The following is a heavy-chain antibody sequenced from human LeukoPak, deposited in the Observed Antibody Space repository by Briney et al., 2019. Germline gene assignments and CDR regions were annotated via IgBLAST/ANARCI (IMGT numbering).Heavy chain of an antibody. CDR1: GFTFSGSA. Sequence: GGSLRLSCAASGFTFSGSAMHWVRQASGKGLEWVGRIRSKANSYATAYAASVKGRFTISRDDSKNTAYLQMNSLKTEDTAVYYCTRQIDPSSYNWNAGFYYYYMDVWGKGTTVTVSS. D-gene: IGHD1-20*01. CDR3: TRQIDPSSYNWNAGFYYYYMDV. J-gene: IGHJ6*03. CDR2: IRSKANSYAT. V-gene: IGHV3-73*01.